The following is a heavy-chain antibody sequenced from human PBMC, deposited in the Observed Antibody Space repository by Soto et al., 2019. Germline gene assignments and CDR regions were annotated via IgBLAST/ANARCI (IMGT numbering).Heavy chain of an antibody. CDR3: ATNYAYYYYYGMDV. V-gene: IGHV4-39*01. CDR2: IYYSGST. D-gene: IGHD4-4*01. Sequence: SETLSLTCTVSGGSISSSSYYWGWIRQPPGKGLEWIGSIYYSGSTYYNPSLKSRVTISVDTSKNQFSLKLSSVTAADTAVYYCATNYAYYYYYGMDVRGQGTTVTVSS. CDR1: GGSISSSSYY. J-gene: IGHJ6*02.